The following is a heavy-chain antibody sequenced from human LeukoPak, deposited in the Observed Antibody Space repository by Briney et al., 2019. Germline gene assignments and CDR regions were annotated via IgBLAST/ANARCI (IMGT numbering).Heavy chain of an antibody. D-gene: IGHD6-13*01. CDR2: ISAYNGNT. Sequence: ASVKVSCKASGYTFTSYGISWVRQAPGQGLEWMGWISAYNGNTNYAQKLQGRVTMTTDTSTSPAYMELRSLRSDDTAVYYCARETAAANWFDPWGQGTLVTVSS. J-gene: IGHJ5*02. CDR1: GYTFTSYG. V-gene: IGHV1-18*01. CDR3: ARETAAANWFDP.